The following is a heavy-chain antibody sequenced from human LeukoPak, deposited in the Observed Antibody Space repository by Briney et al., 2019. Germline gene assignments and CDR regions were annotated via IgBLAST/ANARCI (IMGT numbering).Heavy chain of an antibody. V-gene: IGHV4-39*07. CDR2: IYYSGST. CDR3: ARVRVSGPHYYDSSGYYYPFDY. Sequence: PSETLSLTCTVSGGSISSSSYYWGWIRQPPGKGLEWIGSIYYSGSTYYNPSLKSRVTISVDTSKNQFSLKLSSVTAADTAVYYCARVRVSGPHYYDSSGYYYPFDYWGQGTLVTVSS. CDR1: GGSISSSSYY. D-gene: IGHD3-22*01. J-gene: IGHJ4*02.